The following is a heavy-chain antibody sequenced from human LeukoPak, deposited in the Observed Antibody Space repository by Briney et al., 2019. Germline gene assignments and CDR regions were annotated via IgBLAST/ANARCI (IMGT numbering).Heavy chain of an antibody. CDR1: GGSIGSSN. CDR3: AKARGWYDSSGYCFDY. V-gene: IGHV3-23*01. CDR2: ISGSGGST. D-gene: IGHD3-22*01. J-gene: IGHJ4*02. Sequence: PSGTLSLTCAVSGGSIGSSNWWSWVRQAPGKGLEWVSAISGSGGSTYYADSVKGRFTISRDNSKNTLYLQMNSLRAEDTAVYYCAKARGWYDSSGYCFDYWGQGTLVTVSS.